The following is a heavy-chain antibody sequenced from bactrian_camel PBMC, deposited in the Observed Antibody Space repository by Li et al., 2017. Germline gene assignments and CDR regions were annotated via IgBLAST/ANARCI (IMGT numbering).Heavy chain of an antibody. D-gene: IGHD3*01. CDR3: AAGTGPTGAKVWGGCWYNH. CDR1: GYSYIVNC. J-gene: IGHJ4*01. Sequence: VQLVESGGGSVEAGGSLRLSCAASGYSYIVNCMGWYRQGIGKEREGVAGIESEGSTSYADSVKGRFTISLDKATKTLHLQMNSLEVEDTAMYYCAAGTGPTGAKVWGGCWYNHWGQGTQVTVS. CDR2: IESEGST. V-gene: IGHV3S53*01.